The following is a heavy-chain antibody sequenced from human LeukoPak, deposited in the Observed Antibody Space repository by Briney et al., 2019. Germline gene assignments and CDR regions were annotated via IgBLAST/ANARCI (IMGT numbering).Heavy chain of an antibody. V-gene: IGHV5-51*01. J-gene: IGHJ4*02. CDR2: IYPGDSDA. Sequence: GESLKISCKGSGYSFTSYWIGWVRQMPGKGLEWRGIIYPGDSDAGYSPSFQGQVTISADKSISTAYLQWSSLKASDTAMYYCARADFGVVTIPFDYWGQGTLVTVSS. CDR3: ARADFGVVTIPFDY. D-gene: IGHD3-3*01. CDR1: GYSFTSYW.